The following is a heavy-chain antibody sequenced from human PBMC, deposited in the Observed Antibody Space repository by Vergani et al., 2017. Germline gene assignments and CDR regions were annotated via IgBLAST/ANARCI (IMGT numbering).Heavy chain of an antibody. CDR3: ATELRVGGPLFPDAFDI. Sequence: QVQLVQSGAEVKKPGASVKVSCKVSGYTLTELSMHWVRQAPGKGLEWMGGFDPEDGETIYAQKFQGRVTMTEETSTDTAYMELRSLRSEDTAVYYCATELRVGGPLFPDAFDIWGEAPMATVSS. D-gene: IGHD2-15*01. CDR2: FDPEDGET. CDR1: GYTLTELS. V-gene: IGHV1-24*01. J-gene: IGHJ3*02.